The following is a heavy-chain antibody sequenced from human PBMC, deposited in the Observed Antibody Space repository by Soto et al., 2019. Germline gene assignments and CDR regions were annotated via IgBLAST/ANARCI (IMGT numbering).Heavy chain of an antibody. J-gene: IGHJ4*02. CDR3: ARGGDYFDY. Sequence: QVQLQESGPGLVKPSQTLSLTCTVSGGSISSGGYYWSWIRQHPGKGLEWIGYIYYSGSNNYNPSLKSRLTMSVDTSKNQFALNLSSVTAADTAIYYCARGGDYFDYWGQGTLVTVSS. CDR1: GGSISSGGYY. V-gene: IGHV4-31*03. CDR2: IYYSGSN.